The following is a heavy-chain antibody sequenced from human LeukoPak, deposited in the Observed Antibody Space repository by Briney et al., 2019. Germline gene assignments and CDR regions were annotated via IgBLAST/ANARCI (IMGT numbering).Heavy chain of an antibody. CDR2: IYYSGST. D-gene: IGHD6-19*01. CDR3: ARGTYSSGRIPFDY. J-gene: IGHJ4*02. CDR1: GGSISSGDYY. Sequence: SETLSLTCTVSGGSISSGDYYWSWIRQPPGKGLEWIGYIYYSGSTYYNPSLKSRVTISLDTSKNQFSLNLSSVTAADTAVYYCARGTYSSGRIPFDYWGQGTLVTVSS. V-gene: IGHV4-30-4*08.